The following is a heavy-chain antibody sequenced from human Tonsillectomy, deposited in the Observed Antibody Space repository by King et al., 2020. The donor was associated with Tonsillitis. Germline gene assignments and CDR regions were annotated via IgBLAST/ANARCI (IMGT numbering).Heavy chain of an antibody. CDR3: ARNRATMIAYYFDY. CDR1: GYPFSTFG. V-gene: IGHV1-18*01. Sequence: LVQSGAEVKVPGASVKVSCKASGYPFSTFGINWMRQAPGQGLEWMGWINTYNGNTDYPQKLQGRVTMTSDKSTSTAHMELRSLTSDDTAVYYCARNRATMIAYYFDYWGQGTLVTVSP. CDR2: INTYNGNT. D-gene: IGHD3-22*01. J-gene: IGHJ4*02.